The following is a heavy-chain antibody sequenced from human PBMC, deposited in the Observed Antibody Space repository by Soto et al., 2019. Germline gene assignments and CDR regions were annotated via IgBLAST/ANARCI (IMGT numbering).Heavy chain of an antibody. V-gene: IGHV6-1*01. D-gene: IGHD4-17*01. J-gene: IGHJ3*02. CDR3: ARDLTSYGDYVRGDAFDI. CDR1: GDSVSSNSAA. Sequence: PSQTLSLTCVISGDSVSSNSAAWNWIRQSPSRGLEWLGRTYYRSKWYNDYAVSVKSRITINPDTSKNQFSLQLNSVTPEDTAVYYCARDLTSYGDYVRGDAFDIWGQGTMVTVSS. CDR2: TYYRSKWYN.